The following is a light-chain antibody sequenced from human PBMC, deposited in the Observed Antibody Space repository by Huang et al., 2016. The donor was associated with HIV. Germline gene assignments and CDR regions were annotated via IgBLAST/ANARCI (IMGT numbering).Light chain of an antibody. V-gene: IGKV6-21*02. CDR3: HQSSSLPYT. CDR2: DAS. CDR1: QNIGNS. Sequence: EIVLTQSPDFQSVTPKEKITITCRASQNIGNSLHWYQQKPDQSPQLLIKDASQTISVVPSRFSGSGSGTDFTLTINTPEAGDAATYYCHQSSSLPYTFGQGTKLEIK. J-gene: IGKJ2*01.